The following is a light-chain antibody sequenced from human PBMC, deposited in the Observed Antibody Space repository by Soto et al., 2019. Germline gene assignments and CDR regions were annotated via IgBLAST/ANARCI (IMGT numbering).Light chain of an antibody. Sequence: DIQMTQSPTTLSASVGDRVTITCRASQSISSLLAWYQQKPGKAPKVLIYDVSSLQSGVPSRFSGSGSGTEFTLSISSLQPDDFATYYCQQFFNYPWTFGQGTKVDIK. V-gene: IGKV1-5*01. CDR3: QQFFNYPWT. CDR2: DVS. CDR1: QSISSL. J-gene: IGKJ1*01.